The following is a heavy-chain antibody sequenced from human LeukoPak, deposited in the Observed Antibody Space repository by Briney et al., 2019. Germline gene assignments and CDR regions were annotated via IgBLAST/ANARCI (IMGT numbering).Heavy chain of an antibody. Sequence: PSETLSLTCTVSGDSISYYYWGWLRQPPGKGLEWIGYIYYSGSTNYHPSLKSRVTISVDTSKNQFSLNLSSVTAADTAVYYCARADYYYDSSGYTYLFDYWGQGILVTVSS. CDR3: ARADYYYDSSGYTYLFDY. J-gene: IGHJ4*02. V-gene: IGHV4-59*01. D-gene: IGHD3-22*01. CDR2: IYYSGST. CDR1: GDSISYYY.